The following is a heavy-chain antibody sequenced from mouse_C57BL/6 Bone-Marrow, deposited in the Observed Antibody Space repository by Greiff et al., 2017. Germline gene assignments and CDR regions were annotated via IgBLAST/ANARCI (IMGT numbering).Heavy chain of an antibody. CDR3: ARGGWFAY. CDR1: GYTFTSYW. Sequence: QVQLQQPGAELVKPGASVKLSCKASGYTFTSYWMQWVKQRPGQGLEWIGEIDPSDSYTNYNQKFKGKATLTVDTSSSTAYMQLRSLTSEDSAVYYCARGGWFAYWGQGTLVTVSA. J-gene: IGHJ3*01. V-gene: IGHV1-50*01. CDR2: IDPSDSYT.